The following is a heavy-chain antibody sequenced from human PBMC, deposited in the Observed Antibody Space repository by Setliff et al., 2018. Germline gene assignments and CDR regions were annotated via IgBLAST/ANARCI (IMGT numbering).Heavy chain of an antibody. CDR2: IYTRGST. CDR1: GGTFSSHY. D-gene: IGHD3-3*01. J-gene: IGHJ6*03. CDR3: ARMSGFQYIDV. Sequence: PSETLSLTCAAYGGTFSSHYWSWIRQPPGKGLEWIGHIYTRGSTTYNPSLKSRVTISLDTSKNQFSLRLTSVTAEDTAVYYCARMSGFQYIDVWDKGTTVTVSS. V-gene: IGHV4-4*08.